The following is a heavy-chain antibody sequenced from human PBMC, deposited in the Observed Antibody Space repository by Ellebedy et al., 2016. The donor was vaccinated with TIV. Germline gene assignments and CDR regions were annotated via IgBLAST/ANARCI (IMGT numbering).Heavy chain of an antibody. CDR2: GSYT. CDR3: AKGSFPFGDKSERIYSFQY. Sequence: GESLKISCTASGSIVSTNHMSWVRQAPGKGLEWVGSYTNYADSVKGRFTISTHNSRNTLYLQMTNLRTEDTAVYYCAKGSFPFGDKSERIYSFQYWGQGTLVTVSS. CDR1: GSIVSTNH. J-gene: IGHJ4*02. V-gene: IGHV3-53*04. D-gene: IGHD3-10*01.